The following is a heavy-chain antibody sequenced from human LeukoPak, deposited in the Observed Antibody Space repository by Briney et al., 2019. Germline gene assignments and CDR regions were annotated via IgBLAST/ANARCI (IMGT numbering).Heavy chain of an antibody. D-gene: IGHD3-22*01. CDR1: GGSISSSSYY. Sequence: ASETLSLTCTVSGGSISSSSYYWGWIRQPPGKGLEWIGSIYYSGSTYYNPSLKSRVTISVDTSKNQFSLKLSSVTAADTAVYYCARGNDYYDSRLNWFDPWGQGTLVTVSS. J-gene: IGHJ5*02. CDR2: IYYSGST. V-gene: IGHV4-39*07. CDR3: ARGNDYYDSRLNWFDP.